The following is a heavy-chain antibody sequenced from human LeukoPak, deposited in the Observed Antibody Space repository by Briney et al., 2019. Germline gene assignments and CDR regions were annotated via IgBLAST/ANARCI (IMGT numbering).Heavy chain of an antibody. D-gene: IGHD3-10*01. J-gene: IGHJ5*02. CDR3: ARGHLGLSP. CDR2: FHNSRTT. V-gene: IGHV4-59*01. CDR1: RGFLFGYS. Sequence: SGGPFLPCTVSRGFLFGYSSTRMRHPPRGGVEWIGYFHNSRTTSYNPSLTGRVTISVDTAMDQISLKLNSVTAADTAVYYCARGHLGLSPWGQGTLVTVSS.